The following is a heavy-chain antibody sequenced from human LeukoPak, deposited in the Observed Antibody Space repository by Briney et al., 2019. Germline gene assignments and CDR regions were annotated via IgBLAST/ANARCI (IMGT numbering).Heavy chain of an antibody. Sequence: GGSLRLSCAASGSTFSIYWMSWVRQAPGKGLEWVANINQDGSEKYYVDSVEGRFTISKDNAKNSPYLQMNSLRAEDTAVYYCARAGSTGTVDFWGQGTLVTVSS. V-gene: IGHV3-7*01. CDR3: ARAGSTGTVDF. D-gene: IGHD1-1*01. J-gene: IGHJ4*02. CDR2: INQDGSEK. CDR1: GSTFSIYW.